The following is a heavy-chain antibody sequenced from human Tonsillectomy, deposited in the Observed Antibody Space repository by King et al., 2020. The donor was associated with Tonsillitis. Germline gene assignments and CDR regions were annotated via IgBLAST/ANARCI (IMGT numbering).Heavy chain of an antibody. CDR3: ARHAGTAKDTSYYFYYDLDV. CDR1: GYSFTNYW. V-gene: IGHV5-51*01. D-gene: IGHD5-18*01. J-gene: IGHJ6*02. Sequence: QLVQSGAEVKKPGESLKISCKGSGYSFTNYWIGWVRQMPGKGLEWMGIIYPGDSDTRYSPSFQGQVTFSADKSISTAYLQWRSLKASDTAMYYCARHAGTAKDTSYYFYYDLDVWGQGTTVTVSS. CDR2: IYPGDSDT.